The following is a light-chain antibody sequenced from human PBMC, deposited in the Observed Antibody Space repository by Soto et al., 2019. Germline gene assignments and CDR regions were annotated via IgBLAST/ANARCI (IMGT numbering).Light chain of an antibody. Sequence: DIQMTQSPSTLSASVRDRVTITCRASQSISSWVAWYQQKPGRAPKLLIYKACSLESGVPSRFSGSGSGTEFTLTISSLQPDDFATYYCQQYNSYSRTFGQGTKVDIK. CDR1: QSISSW. CDR3: QQYNSYSRT. J-gene: IGKJ1*01. CDR2: KAC. V-gene: IGKV1-5*03.